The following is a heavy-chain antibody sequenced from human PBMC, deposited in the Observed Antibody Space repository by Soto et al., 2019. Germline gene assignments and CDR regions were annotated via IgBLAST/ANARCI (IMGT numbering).Heavy chain of an antibody. CDR1: GYTFTSYG. CDR2: ISAYNGNT. D-gene: IGHD3-9*01. CDR3: ATGGRLRYFDWLLSLFDY. J-gene: IGHJ4*02. Sequence: ASVKVSCKASGYTFTSYGISWVRQAPGQGLEWMGWISAYNGNTNYAQKLQGRVTMTTDTSTGTAYMELRSLRSDDTAVYYCATGGRLRYFDWLLSLFDYWGQGTLVTVSS. V-gene: IGHV1-18*04.